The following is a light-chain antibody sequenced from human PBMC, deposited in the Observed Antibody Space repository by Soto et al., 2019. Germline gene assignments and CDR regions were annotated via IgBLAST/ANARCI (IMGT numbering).Light chain of an antibody. V-gene: IGLV2-8*01. J-gene: IGLJ1*01. CDR1: SSDVGGYDY. CDR3: SSYAGSNIFV. CDR2: EVI. Sequence: QSVLTQPPSASGSPGQSVTISCTGTSSDVGGYDYVSWYQQHPGEAPKLMIYEVIKRPSGVPDRFSGSKSGDTASLSVSGLQAEDEADYYCSSYAGSNIFVFGTGTKLTVL.